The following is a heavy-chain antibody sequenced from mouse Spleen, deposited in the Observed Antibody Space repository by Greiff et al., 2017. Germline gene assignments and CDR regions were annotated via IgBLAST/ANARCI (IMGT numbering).Heavy chain of an antibody. CDR1: GYTFTGYW. Sequence: VNLVESGAELMKPGASVKLSCKATGYTFTGYWIEWVKQRPGHGLEWIGEIYPRSGNTYYNEKFKGKATLTADKSSSTAYMELRSLTSEDSAVYFCARDDYDGYYAMDYWGQGTSVTVSS. J-gene: IGHJ4*01. D-gene: IGHD2-4*01. V-gene: IGHV1-9*01. CDR2: IYPRSGNT. CDR3: ARDDYDGYYAMDY.